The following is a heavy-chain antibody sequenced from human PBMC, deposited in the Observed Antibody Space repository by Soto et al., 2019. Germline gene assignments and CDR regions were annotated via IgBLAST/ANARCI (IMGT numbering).Heavy chain of an antibody. J-gene: IGHJ4*02. CDR2: INPNSGGT. CDR3: ARDLLQGRIEVAGRGY. D-gene: IGHD6-19*01. Sequence: ASVKVSCKASGYIFTGYDMHWVRQAPGQGLEWMGWINPNSGGTNYAQKFQGRVTMTRDTSISTAFMELSRLRSDDTAVYYCARDLLQGRIEVAGRGYWGQGTPVTVSS. V-gene: IGHV1-2*02. CDR1: GYIFTGYD.